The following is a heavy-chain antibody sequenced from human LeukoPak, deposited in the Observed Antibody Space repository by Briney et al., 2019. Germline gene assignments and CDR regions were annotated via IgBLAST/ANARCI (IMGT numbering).Heavy chain of an antibody. V-gene: IGHV1-46*01. CDR2: INPSGGST. CDR1: GGTFSSYA. J-gene: IGHJ4*02. CDR3: ARDNVWFGETAPSHFDY. Sequence: ASVKVSCTASGGTFSSYAISWVRQAPGQGLEWMGIINPSGGSTSYAQKFQGRVTMTRDTSTSTVYMELSSLRSEDTAVYYCARDNVWFGETAPSHFDYWGQGTLVTVSS. D-gene: IGHD3-10*01.